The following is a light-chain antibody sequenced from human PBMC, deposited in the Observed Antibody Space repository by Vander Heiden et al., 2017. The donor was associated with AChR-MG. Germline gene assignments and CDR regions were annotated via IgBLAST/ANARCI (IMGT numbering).Light chain of an antibody. Sequence: SSELSHDPAVSVALGPTVRIHCHGASLSSSYAIWYQQKPGQAPVLINYGKNSRPSRIPDRFSGSRSGNTASLTITGDQAEDEADYYCNSRDSSGNHRVFGGGTKLTVL. V-gene: IGLV3-19*01. CDR1: SLSSSY. J-gene: IGLJ2*01. CDR3: NSRDSSGNHRV. CDR2: GKN.